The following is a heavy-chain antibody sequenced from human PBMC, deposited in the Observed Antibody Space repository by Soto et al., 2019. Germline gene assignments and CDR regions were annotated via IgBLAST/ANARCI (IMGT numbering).Heavy chain of an antibody. Sequence: QVQLVESGGGVVQPGRSLRLSCAASGFTFSSYGMHWVRQAPGKGLEWVAVIWYDGSNKYYADSVKGRFTISRDNSKNTLYLQMNSLSAEDTAVYYCARDRDITMVRFAGNYYGMDVWGQGTTVTVSS. CDR3: ARDRDITMVRFAGNYYGMDV. V-gene: IGHV3-33*01. CDR1: GFTFSSYG. D-gene: IGHD3-10*01. CDR2: IWYDGSNK. J-gene: IGHJ6*02.